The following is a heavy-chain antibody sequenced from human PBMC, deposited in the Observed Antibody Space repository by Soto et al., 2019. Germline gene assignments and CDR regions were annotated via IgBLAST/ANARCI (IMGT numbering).Heavy chain of an antibody. J-gene: IGHJ5*02. CDR3: AREHPYGWFDP. CDR1: GNTFTSYD. Sequence: ASVKVSCKASGNTFTSYDINWVRQAPGHGLEWMGWINPNTGNRHYAQKLQGRVTMTTDTSTSTAYMELRSLRSDDTAVYYCAREHPYGWFDPWGQGTLVTVSS. V-gene: IGHV1-18*01. D-gene: IGHD2-21*01. CDR2: INPNTGNR.